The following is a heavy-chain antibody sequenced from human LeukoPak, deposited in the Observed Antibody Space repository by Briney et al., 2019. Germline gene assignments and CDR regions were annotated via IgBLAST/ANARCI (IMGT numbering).Heavy chain of an antibody. J-gene: IGHJ4*02. CDR3: ARTSHYVDIAATIPYGIYYFDY. V-gene: IGHV1-2*02. CDR1: GYIFTGYF. D-gene: IGHD5-12*01. CDR2: INPNSGGT. Sequence: ASVKVSCKASGYIFTGYFIHWVRQAPGQGLEWMGWINPNSGGTNYAQKFQGRVTMTRDTSISTAYMELSRLRSDDTAVYYCARTSHYVDIAATIPYGIYYFDYWGQGTLVTVSA.